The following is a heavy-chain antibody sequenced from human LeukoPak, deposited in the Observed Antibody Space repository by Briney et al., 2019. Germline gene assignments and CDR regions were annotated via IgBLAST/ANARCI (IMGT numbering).Heavy chain of an antibody. D-gene: IGHD3-3*01. CDR1: GFTFSSYG. J-gene: IGHJ4*02. Sequence: QPGGSLRLSCAASGFTFSSYGMHWVRQAPGKGLEWVAFIRYDGSNKYYADSVKGRFTISRDNSKNTLYLQMNSLRAEDTAVYYCAKELQTYDFWSGSVGYWGQGTLVTVSS. CDR3: AKELQTYDFWSGSVGY. V-gene: IGHV3-30*02. CDR2: IRYDGSNK.